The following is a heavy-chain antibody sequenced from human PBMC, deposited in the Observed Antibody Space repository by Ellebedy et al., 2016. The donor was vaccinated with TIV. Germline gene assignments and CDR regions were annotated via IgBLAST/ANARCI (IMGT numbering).Heavy chain of an antibody. D-gene: IGHD2-2*02. CDR2: IRGSGVST. CDR3: AKDPGYCSSTSCYRYFQH. CDR1: GFTFSRYA. J-gene: IGHJ1*01. V-gene: IGHV3-23*01. Sequence: GGSLRLXXAASGFTFSRYAMSWVRQAPGKGLEWVSAIRGSGVSTYYADSVKGRFTISRDNSKNTLYLQMNSLRAEDTAVYYCAKDPGYCSSTSCYRYFQHWGQGTLVTVSS.